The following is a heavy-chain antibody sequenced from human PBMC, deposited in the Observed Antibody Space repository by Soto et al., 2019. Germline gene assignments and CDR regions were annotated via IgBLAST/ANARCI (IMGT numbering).Heavy chain of an antibody. D-gene: IGHD2-2*01. CDR2: ISGSGGST. V-gene: IGHV3-23*01. J-gene: IGHJ6*02. Sequence: PGGSLRLSCAASGFTFSSYAMSWVRQAPGKGLEWVSAISGSGGSTYYADSVKGRFTISRDNSKNTLYLQMNSLRAEDTAVYYCAKRQYQLLSYDYGMDVWGQGTTVTVSS. CDR3: AKRQYQLLSYDYGMDV. CDR1: GFTFSSYA.